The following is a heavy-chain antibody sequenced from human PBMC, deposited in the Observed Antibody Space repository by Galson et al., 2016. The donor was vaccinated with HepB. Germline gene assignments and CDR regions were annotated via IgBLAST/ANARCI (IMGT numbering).Heavy chain of an antibody. CDR1: GYTFTSYA. Sequence: SVKVSCKASGYTFTSYAIHWVRQAPGQRLEWMGWINGGNGNTKYSEKFQGRVNLTRDISASTAYMELSSLRSGDTAMYYCARVTTHDFRTGYFWPTNYSFYGMDVRGQGTTVTVSS. J-gene: IGHJ6*02. CDR3: ARVTTHDFRTGYFWPTNYSFYGMDV. D-gene: IGHD3/OR15-3a*01. V-gene: IGHV1-3*01. CDR2: INGGNGNT.